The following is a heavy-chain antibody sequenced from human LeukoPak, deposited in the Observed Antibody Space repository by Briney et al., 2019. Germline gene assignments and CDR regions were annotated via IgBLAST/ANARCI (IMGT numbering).Heavy chain of an antibody. CDR1: GFTFSDYY. J-gene: IGHJ3*02. Sequence: PGGSLRLSCAASGFTFSDYYMSWIRQAPGKGLEWVSYISSSGSTIYYADSVKGRFTISRDNAKNSLYLQMNSLRAEDTAVYYCTVVPYYYDSSGYGNAFDIWGQGTMVTVSS. CDR2: ISSSGSTI. CDR3: TVVPYYYDSSGYGNAFDI. V-gene: IGHV3-11*04. D-gene: IGHD3-22*01.